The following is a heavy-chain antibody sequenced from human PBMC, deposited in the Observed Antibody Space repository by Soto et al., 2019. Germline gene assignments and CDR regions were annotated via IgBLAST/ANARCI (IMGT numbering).Heavy chain of an antibody. D-gene: IGHD3-3*01. CDR2: ITSGGST. J-gene: IGHJ4*02. CDR3: ARDILGGAYDFWH. CDR1: GFTVSSDY. V-gene: IGHV3-66*01. Sequence: EVQLVESGGGLVQPGGSLRLSCAASGFTVSSDYMTWVRQAPGKGLEWVSVITSGGSTYYAASVTGRFAISRDSSKNTLYLHMSSLRAEDTAVYYCARDILGGAYDFWHGGQGTLVTVSS.